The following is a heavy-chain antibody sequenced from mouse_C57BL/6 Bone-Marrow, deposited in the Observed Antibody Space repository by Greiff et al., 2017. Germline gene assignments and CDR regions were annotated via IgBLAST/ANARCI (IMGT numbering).Heavy chain of an antibody. D-gene: IGHD2-2*01. V-gene: IGHV14-1*01. CDR2: IDPEDGDT. CDR1: GFNIKDYY. CDR3: TTWGGYDQDWFAY. Sequence: VQLQQSGAELVRPGASVKLSCTASGFNIKDYYMHWVKQRPEQGLEWIGRIDPEDGDTEYAPKFQGKATLTEDTSSNTAYLQLSSLTSEDTSVYYCTTWGGYDQDWFAYWGQGTLVTVSA. J-gene: IGHJ3*01.